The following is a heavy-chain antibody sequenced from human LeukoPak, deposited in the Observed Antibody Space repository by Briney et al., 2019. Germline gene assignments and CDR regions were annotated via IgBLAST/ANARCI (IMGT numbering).Heavy chain of an antibody. CDR2: INHSGST. V-gene: IGHV4-34*01. Sequence: SETLSLTCAVYGGSFRGYYWSWIRQPPGKGLEWIGEINHSGSTNYNPSLKSRVTISVDTSKNQFSLKLSPVTAADTAVYYCARGRRQGYCSSTSCPSLFDYWGQGTLVTVSS. D-gene: IGHD2-2*01. CDR3: ARGRRQGYCSSTSCPSLFDY. J-gene: IGHJ4*02. CDR1: GGSFRGYY.